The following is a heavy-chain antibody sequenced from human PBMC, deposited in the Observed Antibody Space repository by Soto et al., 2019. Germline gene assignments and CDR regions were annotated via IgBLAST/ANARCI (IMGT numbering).Heavy chain of an antibody. D-gene: IGHD2-2*01. Sequence: SETLSLTCAVYGGSFSGYYWSWIRQPPGKGLEWIGEINHRGSTNYNPSLKSRVTISVDTSKNQFSLKLSSVTAADTAVYDCARYCSSTSCPGGYYYGMDVWGQGTTVTVSS. J-gene: IGHJ6*02. CDR3: ARYCSSTSCPGGYYYGMDV. V-gene: IGHV4-34*01. CDR1: GGSFSGYY. CDR2: INHRGST.